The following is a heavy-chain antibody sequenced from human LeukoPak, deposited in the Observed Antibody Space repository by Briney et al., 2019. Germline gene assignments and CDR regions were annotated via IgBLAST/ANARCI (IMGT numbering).Heavy chain of an antibody. V-gene: IGHV3-73*01. D-gene: IGHD1-14*01. CDR3: GFRSSEGLYKWFDP. CDR1: GFTFSGSD. J-gene: IGHJ5*02. CDR2: IKIRTDNFAT. Sequence: GGSLRLSCAASGFTFSGSDVHWIRQASGKGLEWVGRIKIRTDNFATAYAASVKGRFSISRDDSKNTAYLQMNSLKTEDTAVYYCGFRSSEGLYKWFDPWGQRTLVTVSS.